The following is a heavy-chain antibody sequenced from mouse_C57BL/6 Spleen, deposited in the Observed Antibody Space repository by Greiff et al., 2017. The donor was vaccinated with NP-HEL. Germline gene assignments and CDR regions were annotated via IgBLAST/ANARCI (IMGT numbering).Heavy chain of an antibody. V-gene: IGHV1-42*01. CDR2: INPSTGGT. J-gene: IGHJ2*01. CDR1: GYSFTGYY. Sequence: VQLKQSGPELAKPGASVKISCKASGYSFTGYYMNWVKQSPEKSLEWIGEINPSTGGTTYNQKFKAKATLTVDKSSSTAYMQLKSLTSEDSAVYYCARSYYGNYYYFDYWGQGTTLTVSS. CDR3: ARSYYGNYYYFDY. D-gene: IGHD2-1*01.